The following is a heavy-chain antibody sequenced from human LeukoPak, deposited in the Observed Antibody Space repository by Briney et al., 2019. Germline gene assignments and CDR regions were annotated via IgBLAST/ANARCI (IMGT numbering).Heavy chain of an antibody. V-gene: IGHV4-34*01. J-gene: IGHJ4*02. D-gene: IGHD3-22*01. CDR1: GGSFSGYY. CDR3: ARALGYDSSGDSDY. Sequence: SETLSLTCAVYGGSFSGYYWSWIRQPPGKGLEWIGEINHSGSTNYNPSLKSRVTISVDTSKNQFSLKLSSVTAADTAVYYCARALGYDSSGDSDYWGQGTLVTVPS. CDR2: INHSGST.